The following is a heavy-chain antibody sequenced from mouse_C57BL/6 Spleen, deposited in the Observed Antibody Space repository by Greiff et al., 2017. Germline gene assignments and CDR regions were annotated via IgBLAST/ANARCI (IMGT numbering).Heavy chain of an antibody. CDR2: IWSGGST. D-gene: IGHD1-1*01. Sequence: VKLVESGPGLVQPSQSLSITCTVSGFSLTSYGVHWVRQSPGKGLEWLGVIWSGGSTDYNAAFISRLSISKDNSKSQVFFKMNSLQADDTAIYYCARNITKGYFDVWGTGTTVTVSS. J-gene: IGHJ1*03. V-gene: IGHV2-2*01. CDR3: ARNITKGYFDV. CDR1: GFSLTSYG.